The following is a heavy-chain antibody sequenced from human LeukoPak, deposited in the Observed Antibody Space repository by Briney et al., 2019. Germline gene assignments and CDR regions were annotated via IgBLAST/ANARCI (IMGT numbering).Heavy chain of an antibody. CDR2: INSDGSST. Sequence: GGSLRLSCAASGFTFGNYWMHWVRQAPGKGLVWVSRINSDGSSTNYADSVKGRFTISRDNAKNTLYLQVNSLRAEDTAVYYCARDLDIVVVKDWFDPWGQGTLVTVSS. CDR1: GFTFGNYW. J-gene: IGHJ5*02. V-gene: IGHV3-74*01. D-gene: IGHD2-2*01. CDR3: ARDLDIVVVKDWFDP.